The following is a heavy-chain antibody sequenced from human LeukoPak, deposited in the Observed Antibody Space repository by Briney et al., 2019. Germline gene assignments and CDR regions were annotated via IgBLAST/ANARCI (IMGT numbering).Heavy chain of an antibody. CDR2: IYYGGNT. Sequence: SETLSLTCSVSDGSISSYYWTWIRQPPGKGLEYIGYIYYGGNTNSKPSLKSRVTISLDSSKRQLFLKMTSATSADTAVYYCARSPARFGGLQTWGQGTLVTVSS. CDR1: DGSISSYY. CDR3: ARSPARFGGLQT. J-gene: IGHJ5*02. D-gene: IGHD3/OR15-3a*01. V-gene: IGHV4-59*01.